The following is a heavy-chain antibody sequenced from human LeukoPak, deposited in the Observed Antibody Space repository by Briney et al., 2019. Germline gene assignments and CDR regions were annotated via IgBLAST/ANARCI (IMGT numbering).Heavy chain of an antibody. CDR2: INPSGGST. Sequence: ASVKVSCKASGYTSTSYYMHWVRQAPGQGLEWMGIINPSGGSTSYAQKFQGRVTITRDTSASIVYMYLSSLRSEDAAVYYCARPRASSPGNWFDSWGQGTLVTVSS. CDR3: ARPRASSPGNWFDS. V-gene: IGHV1-46*01. D-gene: IGHD6-13*01. CDR1: GYTSTSYY. J-gene: IGHJ5*01.